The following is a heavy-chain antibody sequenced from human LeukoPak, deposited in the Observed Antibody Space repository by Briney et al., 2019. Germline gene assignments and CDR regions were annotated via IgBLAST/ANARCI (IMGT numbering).Heavy chain of an antibody. D-gene: IGHD7-27*01. CDR3: ARDGHGGILTGDLYFDY. CDR2: IYYSGST. CDR1: GGSISSYY. V-gene: IGHV4-59*01. Sequence: PSETLSLTCTVSGGSISSYYWSWIRQPPGKGLEWIGYIYYSGSTNYNPSLKSRVTISVDTSKNQFSLKLSSVTAADTAVYYCARDGHGGILTGDLYFDYWGQGTLVTVSS. J-gene: IGHJ4*02.